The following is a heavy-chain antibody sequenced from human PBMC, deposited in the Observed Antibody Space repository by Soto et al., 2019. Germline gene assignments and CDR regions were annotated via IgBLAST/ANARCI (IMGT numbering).Heavy chain of an antibody. Sequence: ASVKVSCKASGYTFTGYGIGWVRQAPGQGLEWMGWISAYNGNTNYAQKLQGRVTMTTDTSTSTAYMELRSLRSDDTAVYYCARVLDIVVVPAARGAFDIWGQGTMVTVSS. CDR2: ISAYNGNT. CDR1: GYTFTGYG. J-gene: IGHJ3*02. D-gene: IGHD2-2*01. CDR3: ARVLDIVVVPAARGAFDI. V-gene: IGHV1-18*01.